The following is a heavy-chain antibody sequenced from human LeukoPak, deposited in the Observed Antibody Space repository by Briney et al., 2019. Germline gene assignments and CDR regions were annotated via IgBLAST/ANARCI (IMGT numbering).Heavy chain of an antibody. CDR1: GYTFTSYY. J-gene: IGHJ4*02. V-gene: IGHV1-18*04. CDR3: ARGSSQQTWVDY. D-gene: IGHD2-2*01. Sequence: ASVKVSCKASGYTFTSYYMHWVRQAPGQGLEWMGWISAYNGNTNYAQKLQGRVTMTTDTSTSTAYMELRSLRSDDTAVYYCARGSSQQTWVDYWGQGTLVTVSS. CDR2: ISAYNGNT.